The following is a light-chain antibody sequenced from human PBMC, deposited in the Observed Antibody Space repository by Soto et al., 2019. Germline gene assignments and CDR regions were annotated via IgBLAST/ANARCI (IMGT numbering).Light chain of an antibody. V-gene: IGKV1-13*02. CDR1: QGISSA. CDR3: QQFNSYPLS. CDR2: DAS. J-gene: IGKJ4*01. Sequence: AIQLTQSPSSLSASVGDRVTITCRASQGISSALAWYQHKSGKPPKSLIYDASSLESGVPSRFSGTGSGTDFTLTISSLQTEDFATYYGQQFNSYPLSFGGGTKVEI.